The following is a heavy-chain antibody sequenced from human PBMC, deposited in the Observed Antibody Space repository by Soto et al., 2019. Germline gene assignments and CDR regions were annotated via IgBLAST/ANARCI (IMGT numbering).Heavy chain of an antibody. CDR3: ARDGTTVTVFEYYGMDV. CDR2: IIPIFGTA. D-gene: IGHD4-4*01. V-gene: IGHV1-69*01. CDR1: GGTFSSYA. J-gene: IGHJ6*02. Sequence: QVQLVQSGAEVKKPGSSVKVSCKASGGTFSSYAISWVRQAPGQGLEWMGGIIPIFGTANYAQKFQGRVTITADESTSTAYMELSSLRSEDTAVYYCARDGTTVTVFEYYGMDVWGQGTTVTVSS.